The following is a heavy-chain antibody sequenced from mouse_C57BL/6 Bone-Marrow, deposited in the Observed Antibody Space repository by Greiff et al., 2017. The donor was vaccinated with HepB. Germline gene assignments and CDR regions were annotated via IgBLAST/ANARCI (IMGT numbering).Heavy chain of an antibody. CDR3: ARGALLRREMDY. J-gene: IGHJ4*01. CDR2: ISSGSSTI. CDR1: GFTFSDYG. D-gene: IGHD1-1*01. Sequence: EVKLVESGGGLVKPGGSLKLSCAASGFTFSDYGMHWVRQAPEKGLEWVAYISSGSSTIYYADTVKGRFTISRDNAMNTLFLQMNSLRSEDTAMYYCARGALLRREMDYCGQGTSVTVAS. V-gene: IGHV5-17*01.